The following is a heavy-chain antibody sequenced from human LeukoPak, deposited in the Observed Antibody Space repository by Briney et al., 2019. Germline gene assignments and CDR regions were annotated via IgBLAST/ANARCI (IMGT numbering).Heavy chain of an antibody. CDR3: AKDLGRYRNNFFDY. Sequence: PGGSLRLSCVASGFTFSSIAMSWVRQAPDKGLEWVSTISGSGGGTYYADSVKGRFTISRDDSKNTLYLQMNSLRADDTAVYYCAKDLGRYRNNFFDYWGQGNLVTVSS. CDR2: ISGSGGGT. CDR1: GFTFSSIA. D-gene: IGHD1-26*01. V-gene: IGHV3-23*01. J-gene: IGHJ4*02.